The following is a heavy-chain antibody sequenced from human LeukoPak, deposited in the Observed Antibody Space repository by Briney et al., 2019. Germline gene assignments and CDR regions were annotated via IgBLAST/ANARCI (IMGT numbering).Heavy chain of an antibody. Sequence: PGGSLRLSCTASGFTSGDYAMSWFRQAPGKGLEWVGFIRSKAYGGTTEYAASVKGRFTISRDDSKSIAYLQMNSLKTEDTAVYYCTASSGWYYFDYWGQGTLVTVSS. CDR1: GFTSGDYA. CDR2: IRSKAYGGTT. J-gene: IGHJ4*02. D-gene: IGHD6-19*01. V-gene: IGHV3-49*03. CDR3: TASSGWYYFDY.